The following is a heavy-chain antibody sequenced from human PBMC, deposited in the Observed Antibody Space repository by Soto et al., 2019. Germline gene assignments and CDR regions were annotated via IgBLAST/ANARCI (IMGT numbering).Heavy chain of an antibody. J-gene: IGHJ6*02. V-gene: IGHV1-69*01. Sequence: QVQLVQSGAEVRKSGSSVKVSCKAAGGTFSDYALSWVRQAPGQGLEWMGGIIPMFATTNYAQKFQGRVTITADHSATTAHMELSSLKSEDTAVYYCARGRGIGLSSTWNIYWYYNMDVWGQGTTVTVSS. CDR3: ARGRGIGLSSTWNIYWYYNMDV. CDR1: GGTFSDYA. D-gene: IGHD6-13*01. CDR2: IIPMFATT.